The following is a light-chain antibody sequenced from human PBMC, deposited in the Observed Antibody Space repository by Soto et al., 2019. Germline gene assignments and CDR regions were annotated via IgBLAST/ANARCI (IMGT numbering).Light chain of an antibody. V-gene: IGKV3-20*01. CDR1: QSVGTSF. J-gene: IGKJ2*01. CDR2: GTS. CDR3: QQYGSSSL. Sequence: ENVLTQSPGTLSLSPGERASLSCRASQSVGTSFLAWYQQKPGQAPRLLLYGTSNRATGIPDRFSGSGSGKDFTLTISRLEPEDFAVYFCQQYGSSSLFGQGTKLEIK.